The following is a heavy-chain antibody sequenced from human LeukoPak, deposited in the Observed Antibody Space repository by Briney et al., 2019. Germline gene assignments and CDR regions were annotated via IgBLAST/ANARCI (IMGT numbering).Heavy chain of an antibody. J-gene: IGHJ4*02. Sequence: GGSLRLSCAASGFPFSTYAMNWVRQAPGKGLEWVSAVTGSSANSYYADSVKGRFSVSRDNSKNMAYLQMSSLRAEDTALYYCAKSDYGYYFDSWGQGTLVTVSS. D-gene: IGHD4-17*01. CDR1: GFPFSTYA. V-gene: IGHV3-23*01. CDR3: AKSDYGYYFDS. CDR2: VTGSSANS.